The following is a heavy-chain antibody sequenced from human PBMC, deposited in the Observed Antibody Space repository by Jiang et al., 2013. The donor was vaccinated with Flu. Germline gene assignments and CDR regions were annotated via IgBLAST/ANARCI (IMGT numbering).Heavy chain of an antibody. CDR1: GYTFTSYG. J-gene: IGHJ4*02. CDR3: ARDTLNLITMIVVAPFDY. V-gene: IGHV1-18*01. CDR2: ISAYTGNT. Sequence: SGAEVKKPGASVKVSCKASGYTFTSYGISWVRQAPGQGLEWMGWISAYTGNTNYAQKLQGRVTMTTDTSTSTAYMELRSLRSDDTAVYYCARDTLNLITMIVVAPFDYWGQGTLVTVSS. D-gene: IGHD3-22*01.